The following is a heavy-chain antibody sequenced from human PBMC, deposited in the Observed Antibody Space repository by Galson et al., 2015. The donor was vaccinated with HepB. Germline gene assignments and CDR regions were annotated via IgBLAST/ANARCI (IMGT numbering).Heavy chain of an antibody. J-gene: IGHJ6*02. V-gene: IGHV4-59*01. CDR3: ARGGYFYGMDV. CDR1: GGSISSYY. Sequence: ETLSLTCTVSGGSISSYYWSWIRRPPGKGLAWIGYIYYRGNTKYNSSLKSRVTISVDTSKNQFSLRLTSVTAADTAVYYCARGGYFYGMDVWGQGTTVTVSS. CDR2: IYYRGNT.